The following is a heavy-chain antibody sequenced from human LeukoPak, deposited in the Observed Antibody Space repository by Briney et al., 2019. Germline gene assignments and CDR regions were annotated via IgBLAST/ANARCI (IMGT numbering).Heavy chain of an antibody. J-gene: IGHJ3*02. Sequence: SVKVSCKASGGTFSSYAISWVRQAPGQGLEWMGRIIPIFGIANYAQKFQGRVTITADKSTSTAYMELSSLRSEDTAVYYCARVLDGKDAFDIWAKGQWSPSLQ. CDR3: ARVLDGKDAFDI. D-gene: IGHD1-26*01. CDR1: GGTFSSYA. CDR2: IIPIFGIA. V-gene: IGHV1-69*04.